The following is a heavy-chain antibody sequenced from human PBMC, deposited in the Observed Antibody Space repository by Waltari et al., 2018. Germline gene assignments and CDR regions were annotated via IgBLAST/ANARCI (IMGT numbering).Heavy chain of an antibody. V-gene: IGHV1-2*06. CDR2: INPNSGDT. CDR3: VRETIYRGTPSGSFSI. Sequence: QVHLVQSGAEVKKPGASVKVSCKASGYTFPGYYIPWVRRAPGQGLEWMGRINPNSGDTNYAQKFQGRVTLTRDTSINTAYMELSSLKSDDTAVYYCVRETIYRGTPSGSFSIWGQGTMVTVSS. J-gene: IGHJ3*02. D-gene: IGHD1-26*01. CDR1: GYTFPGYY.